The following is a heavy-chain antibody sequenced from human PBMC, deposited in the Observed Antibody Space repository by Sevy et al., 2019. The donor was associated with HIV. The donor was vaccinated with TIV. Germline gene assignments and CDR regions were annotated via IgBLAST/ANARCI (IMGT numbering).Heavy chain of an antibody. V-gene: IGHV4-4*07. CDR1: GGSISSYY. CDR2: IYTSGST. CDR3: ARESDYVWGSYRYGNFDY. J-gene: IGHJ4*02. Sequence: SETLSLTCTVSGGSISSYYWSWIRQPAGKGLERIGRIYTSGSTNYNPSLKSRVTMSVDTSKNQFSLKLSSVTAADTAVYYCARESDYVWGSYRYGNFDYWGQGTLVTVSS. D-gene: IGHD3-16*02.